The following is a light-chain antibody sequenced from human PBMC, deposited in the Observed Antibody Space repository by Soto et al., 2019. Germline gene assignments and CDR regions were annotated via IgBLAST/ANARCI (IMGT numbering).Light chain of an antibody. J-gene: IGKJ3*01. CDR2: GAS. CDR3: QQYDNSVFT. V-gene: IGKV3-20*01. CDR1: QSVGSSY. Sequence: DIVLTQSPGTLSLSPGERATLSCRASQSVGSSYWAWYQQKPGQAPRLLIYGASTRATGIPDMFSGSASGADCTLNISRLEPEDLAVYFCQQYDNSVFTFGPGTKVDIK.